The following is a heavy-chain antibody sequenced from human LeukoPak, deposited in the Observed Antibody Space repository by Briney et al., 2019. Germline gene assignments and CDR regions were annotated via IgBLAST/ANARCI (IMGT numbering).Heavy chain of an antibody. V-gene: IGHV4-61*02. Sequence: PSQTLSLTCTVSGGSISSGSYYWSWIRQPAGKGLEWIGRIFTSGSTNYNPFLKSRVTVSLDRSKNQFSLKLSSVTAADTAVYYCASQLGYFDDWGQGTLVTVSS. CDR3: ASQLGYFDD. CDR1: GGSISSGSYY. J-gene: IGHJ4*02. D-gene: IGHD1-1*01. CDR2: IFTSGST.